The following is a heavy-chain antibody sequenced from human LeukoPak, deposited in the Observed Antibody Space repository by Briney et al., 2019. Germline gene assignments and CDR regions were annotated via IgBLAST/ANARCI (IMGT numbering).Heavy chain of an antibody. Sequence: ASVKVSCKASGYTFTSYYMHWVLQAPGQGLEWMGIINPSGGSTSYAQKFQGRVTMTRDTSTSTVYMELSSLRSEDTAVYYCARDLGSHDAFDIWGQGTMVTVSS. CDR2: INPSGGST. D-gene: IGHD3-10*01. CDR3: ARDLGSHDAFDI. J-gene: IGHJ3*02. CDR1: GYTFTSYY. V-gene: IGHV1-46*03.